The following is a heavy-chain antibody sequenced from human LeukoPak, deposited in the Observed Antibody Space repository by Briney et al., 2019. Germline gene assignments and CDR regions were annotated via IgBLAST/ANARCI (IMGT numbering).Heavy chain of an antibody. CDR3: ARGGGLDV. Sequence: GGSLRLSCAASGFTFSSYGMHWVRQAPGKGLEWVAVIWYDGSNKYYADSVKGRFTISRDNSKNTLYPQMNSLRAEDTAVYFCARGGGLDVWGQGATVTVSS. CDR2: IWYDGSNK. V-gene: IGHV3-33*01. J-gene: IGHJ6*02. D-gene: IGHD3-16*01. CDR1: GFTFSSYG.